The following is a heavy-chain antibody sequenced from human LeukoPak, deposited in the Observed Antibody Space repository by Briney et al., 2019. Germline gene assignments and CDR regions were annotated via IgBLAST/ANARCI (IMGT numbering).Heavy chain of an antibody. Sequence: GGSLRLSCAASGFTFSSYGMHWVHQAPGKGLEWVAVIWYDGSNKCYADSVKGRFTISRDNSKNTLYLQMNSLRAEDTAVYYCARDNEAMEIYYFDYWGQGTLVTVSS. CDR2: IWYDGSNK. D-gene: IGHD5-18*01. V-gene: IGHV3-33*01. CDR1: GFTFSSYG. J-gene: IGHJ4*02. CDR3: ARDNEAMEIYYFDY.